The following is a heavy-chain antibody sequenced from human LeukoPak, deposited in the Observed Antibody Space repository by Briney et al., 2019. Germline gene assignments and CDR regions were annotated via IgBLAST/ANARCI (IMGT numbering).Heavy chain of an antibody. J-gene: IGHJ3*02. V-gene: IGHV4-59*01. Sequence: SETLSLTCTASGGSINSYYWNWIRQPPGKGLEWIGCIYDSGSTKYNPSLKSRVTISVDTSRNQLSLKMSSVTAADTAVYYCARDAVATGIGAFDIWGQGTMVTVSS. CDR3: ARDAVATGIGAFDI. CDR2: IYDSGST. CDR1: GGSINSYY. D-gene: IGHD5-12*01.